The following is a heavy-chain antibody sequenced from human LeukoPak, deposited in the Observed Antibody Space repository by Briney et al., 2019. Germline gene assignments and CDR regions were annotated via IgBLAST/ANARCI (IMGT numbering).Heavy chain of an antibody. V-gene: IGHV3-43D*03. D-gene: IGHD6-13*01. Sequence: GGSLSLSCAASGFTFDDYAMHWVRQPPGKGLEWVSLISWDGGSTYYADSVKGRFTISRDNSKNSLYLQMNRLRAEDTALYDCGKDLFEAAAGGLCDYWGQGTLVTVSS. CDR2: ISWDGGST. CDR3: GKDLFEAAAGGLCDY. J-gene: IGHJ4*02. CDR1: GFTFDDYA.